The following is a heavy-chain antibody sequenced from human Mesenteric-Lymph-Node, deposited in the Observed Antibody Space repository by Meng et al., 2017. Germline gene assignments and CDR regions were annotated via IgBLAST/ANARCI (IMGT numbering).Heavy chain of an antibody. CDR2: KYYGSMWYF. CDR3: ARDPGWTLDY. CDR1: GESVSRNDAG. Sequence: EQLEPCCAGVVKTPYTLLITGASCGESVSRNDAGWSWIRQSPSRGLWLLGRKYYGSMWYFDYVPTGTGRITVNPDTQYNQFSLPLSSVTPDVTGIYYCARDPGWTLDYWGQGILVTVSS. D-gene: IGHD6-19*01. V-gene: IGHV6-1*01. J-gene: IGHJ4*02.